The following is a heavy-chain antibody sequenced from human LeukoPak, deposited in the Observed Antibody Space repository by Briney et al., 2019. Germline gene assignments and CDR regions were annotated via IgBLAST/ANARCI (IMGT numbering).Heavy chain of an antibody. J-gene: IGHJ3*02. CDR1: GGSISSYY. V-gene: IGHV4-59*01. Sequence: KPSETLSLTCTVSGGSISSYYWNWLRQPPGKGLEWIGYIYYSGSTNYNPSLKSRVTISVDTSKTQFSLKLSSVTAADTAVYYCAKTFSTNAFDIWGQGTMVTISS. CDR2: IYYSGST. D-gene: IGHD1-14*01. CDR3: AKTFSTNAFDI.